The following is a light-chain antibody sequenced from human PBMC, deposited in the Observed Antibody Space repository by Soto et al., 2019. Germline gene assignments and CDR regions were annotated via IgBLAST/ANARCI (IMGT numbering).Light chain of an antibody. Sequence: EIVLTQSLGTLSVSPGERATLSCRASQTISSSYLAWYRQKPGQAPSLLIYGTSSRATGIPDRFSGSGSGTDFTLTISRLEPEDSAIYYCQQYGSWTFGQGTKVEIK. J-gene: IGKJ1*01. CDR2: GTS. CDR1: QTISSSY. V-gene: IGKV3-20*01. CDR3: QQYGSWT.